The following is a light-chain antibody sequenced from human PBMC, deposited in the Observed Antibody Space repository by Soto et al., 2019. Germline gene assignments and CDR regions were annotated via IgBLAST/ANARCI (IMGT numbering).Light chain of an antibody. CDR3: CSYTTSSTPLDV. V-gene: IGLV2-14*01. CDR1: SSDVGGYNY. Sequence: QSALTQPASVSGSPGQSVTISCTGTSSDVGGYNYVSWYQQHPGKAPKLMIYDVSDRTSGVSNRFSGSKYGNTASLTISGLQAEDEADYYCCSYTTSSTPLDVFGSGTKLTVL. CDR2: DVS. J-gene: IGLJ1*01.